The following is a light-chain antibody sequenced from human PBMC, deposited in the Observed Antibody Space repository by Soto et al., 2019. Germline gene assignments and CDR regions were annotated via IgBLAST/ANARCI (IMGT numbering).Light chain of an antibody. CDR1: QSIGSAY. V-gene: IGKV3-20*01. J-gene: IGKJ2*01. Sequence: EFVLTQSPGTLSLSPGERATLSCRASQSIGSAYIAWYQQKPGQAPRLLISGASKRATGIPDRFSGSGSGTDFPLTMRRLGPEDFAVYDCLQYQSSHQWGYTFGQGTNLEIK. CDR2: GAS. CDR3: LQYQSSHQWGYT.